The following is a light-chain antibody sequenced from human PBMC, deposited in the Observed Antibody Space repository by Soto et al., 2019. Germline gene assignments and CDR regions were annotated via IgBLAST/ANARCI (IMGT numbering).Light chain of an antibody. CDR2: KAS. CDR3: QHYNSYSEA. CDR1: QTISSW. V-gene: IGKV1-5*03. J-gene: IGKJ1*01. Sequence: DIQMTQSPSTLSGSVGDRVTITCRASQTISSWLAWYQQKPGKAPKLLIYKASTLKSGVPSRCSGSGSGTEFTLTSSSLQPDDFATYYCQHYNSYSEAFGQGTKVDIK.